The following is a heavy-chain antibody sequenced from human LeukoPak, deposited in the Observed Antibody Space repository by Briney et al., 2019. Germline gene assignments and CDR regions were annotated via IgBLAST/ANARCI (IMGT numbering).Heavy chain of an antibody. CDR2: ICHDVGSQ. CDR3: VKDPDNWNVFEN. D-gene: IGHD1-20*01. CDR1: GCSFSSHG. V-gene: IGHV3-30*02. J-gene: IGHJ1*01. Sequence: GLSLRLSCAESGCSFSSHGMHWVRQAPGKGVAWVALICHDVGSQFYSDSVVGRFTISRDNSKNILYLQMDSLRHEDTGVYYCVKDPDNWNVFENWGQGTLVTVSS.